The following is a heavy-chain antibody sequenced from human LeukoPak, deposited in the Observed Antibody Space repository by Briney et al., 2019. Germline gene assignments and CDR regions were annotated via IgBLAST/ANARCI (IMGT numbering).Heavy chain of an antibody. V-gene: IGHV3-48*04. D-gene: IGHD4-23*01. Sequence: PGGSLRLSCAASEFTFSSYSMSWVRQASGKGLEWVSYISSTATSIYYADSVKGRFTVSRDNAKNSLYLQMNSLRAEDTAVYYCARDVTYHGGDWFDPWGQGTLVTVSS. J-gene: IGHJ5*02. CDR2: ISSTATSI. CDR3: ARDVTYHGGDWFDP. CDR1: EFTFSSYS.